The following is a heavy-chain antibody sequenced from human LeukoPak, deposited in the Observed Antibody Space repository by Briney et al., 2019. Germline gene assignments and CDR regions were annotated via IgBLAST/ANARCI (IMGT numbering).Heavy chain of an antibody. J-gene: IGHJ3*02. V-gene: IGHV5-51*01. Sequence: GESLKISCKGSGYSFTSYWIGWVRQMPGKGLEWMGIIYPGDSDTRYSPSFQGQVTISADKSISTAYLQWSSLKASDTAMYYCARPRSGDYYDSSGYYYGDAFDIWGQGTMVTVSS. CDR2: IYPGDSDT. CDR3: ARPRSGDYYDSSGYYYGDAFDI. CDR1: GYSFTSYW. D-gene: IGHD3-22*01.